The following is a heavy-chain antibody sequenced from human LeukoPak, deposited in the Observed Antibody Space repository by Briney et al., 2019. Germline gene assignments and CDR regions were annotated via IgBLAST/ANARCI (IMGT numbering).Heavy chain of an antibody. V-gene: IGHV4-61*02. CDR2: IYTSGST. D-gene: IGHD3-10*02. Sequence: SETLSLTCTVSGGSLSSGSYYWSWIRQPAGKGLEWIGRIYTSGSTNYNPSLKSRVTISVDTSKNQFSLKLSSVTAADTAVYYCARATMFGDYFDYWGQGTLVTVSS. CDR1: GGSLSSGSYY. CDR3: ARATMFGDYFDY. J-gene: IGHJ4*02.